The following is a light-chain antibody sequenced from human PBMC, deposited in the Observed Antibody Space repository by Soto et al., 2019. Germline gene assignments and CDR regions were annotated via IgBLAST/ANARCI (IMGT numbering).Light chain of an antibody. J-gene: IGKJ1*01. CDR2: RTS. CDR1: HSVSPW. Sequence: DIRMTQSPSTLSASVGGRVTITCRASHSVSPWLVWYQQKPGKAPKLLIYRTSSLQNGVPARFSGRGSGTDFFLTISNLQPDDVATYYCQQYSSSSTFGQGTRVELK. CDR3: QQYSSSST. V-gene: IGKV1-5*03.